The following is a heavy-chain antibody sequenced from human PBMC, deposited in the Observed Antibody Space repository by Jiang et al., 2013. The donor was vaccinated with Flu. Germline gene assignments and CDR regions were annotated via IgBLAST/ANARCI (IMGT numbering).Heavy chain of an antibody. CDR2: FDPEDGET. D-gene: IGHD2/OR15-2a*01. J-gene: IGHJ4*02. CDR3: ATRRREVLRSYFDY. V-gene: IGHV1-24*01. CDR1: GYTLSESS. Sequence: GAEVKKPGASVKVSCKVSGYTLSESSIHWVRQAPGKGLEWVGGFDPEDGETIYTQKFMGRLTMTEETSTDTAYMEVSRLRSEDTAVYCCATRRREVLRSYFDYWGQGTLVTVSS.